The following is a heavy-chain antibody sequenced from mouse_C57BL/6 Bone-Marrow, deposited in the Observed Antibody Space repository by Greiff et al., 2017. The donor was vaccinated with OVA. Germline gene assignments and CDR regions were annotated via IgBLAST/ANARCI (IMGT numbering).Heavy chain of an antibody. CDR2: INPSSGYT. CDR3: TPITTVVATDYAMDY. J-gene: IGHJ4*01. Sequence: VKLVESGAELAKPGASVKLSCKASGYTFTSYWMHWVKQRPGQGLEWIGYINPSSGYTKYNQKFKDKAKLTAVTSASTAYMELSSLTNEDSAVYYCTPITTVVATDYAMDYWGQGTSVTVSS. D-gene: IGHD1-1*01. CDR1: GYTFTSYW. V-gene: IGHV1-7*01.